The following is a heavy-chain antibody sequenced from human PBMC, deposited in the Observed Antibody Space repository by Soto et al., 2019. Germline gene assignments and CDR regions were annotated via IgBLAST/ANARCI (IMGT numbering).Heavy chain of an antibody. CDR2: ISSSSSTI. CDR1: GFTFSSYS. J-gene: IGHJ5*02. Sequence: EVQLVESGGGLVQPGGSLRLSCAASGFTFSSYSMNWVRQSPGKGPEWVSYISSSSSTIYYADSVKGRFTISRDNAKNSLDLQMNSLRAEDTAVYYCARETQWLNWFDPWGQGTLVTVSS. CDR3: ARETQWLNWFDP. D-gene: IGHD6-19*01. V-gene: IGHV3-48*01.